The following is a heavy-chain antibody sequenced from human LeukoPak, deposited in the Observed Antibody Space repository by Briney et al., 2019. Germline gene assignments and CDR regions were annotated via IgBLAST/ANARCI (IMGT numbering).Heavy chain of an antibody. V-gene: IGHV4-39*01. Sequence: SETLSLTCAVYGGSFSSYYWGWIRQPPGKGLEWIGSLYYSGRTYYNPSLRSRVTISLYTSKNQFSLRLSSVTAADTAVYYCARHPELLAFDIWGQGTMVTVSS. CDR1: GGSFSSYY. CDR2: LYYSGRT. D-gene: IGHD1-7*01. CDR3: ARHPELLAFDI. J-gene: IGHJ3*02.